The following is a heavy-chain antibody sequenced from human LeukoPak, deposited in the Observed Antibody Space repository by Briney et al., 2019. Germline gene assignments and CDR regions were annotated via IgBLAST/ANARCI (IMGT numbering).Heavy chain of an antibody. V-gene: IGHV3-74*01. CDR3: SRGGLGAGSYYRGWFDP. CDR2: INSDGGSG. CDR1: GHTFRRHW. Sequence: GGALRLSCAASGHTFRRHWTHCVPQAPGEGLVCVSRINSDGGSGRHSDSVKGRFTISRDNAKNTLYQQKISLRTEDTAVYYCSRGGLGAGSYYRGWFDPWGQGTLVTVSS. J-gene: IGHJ5*02. D-gene: IGHD3-10*01.